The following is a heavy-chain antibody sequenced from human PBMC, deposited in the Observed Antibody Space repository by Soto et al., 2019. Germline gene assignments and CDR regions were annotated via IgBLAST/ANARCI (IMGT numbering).Heavy chain of an antibody. Sequence: GESVKISGKGSGYNFAGYRNAWVRQMPGKGLELRGIIYPSDSDTRYRASFQGQVTISADKSLSSAYLQWSSLRASDTAMYYCARGGVSTRTFDYWGHGAPVTVSS. D-gene: IGHD3-3*01. CDR3: ARGGVSTRTFDY. CDR1: GYNFAGYR. J-gene: IGHJ4*01. V-gene: IGHV5-51*01. CDR2: IYPSDSDT.